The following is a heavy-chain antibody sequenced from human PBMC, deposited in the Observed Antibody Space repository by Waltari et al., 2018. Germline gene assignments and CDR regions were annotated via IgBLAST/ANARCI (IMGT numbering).Heavy chain of an antibody. CDR3: VTDPSYIVRGAALDY. Sequence: QVQVIQSGAEVKKPGASVKVSCKVSGISLTELSINWVRQAPGKGLEWMGGFDAEEGETRYAQNFQGRRTMTEDTSTGTAYMDLSSLRSDDTALYYCVTDPSYIVRGAALDYWGQGTLVTVSS. D-gene: IGHD1-26*01. CDR1: GISLTELS. CDR2: FDAEEGET. V-gene: IGHV1-24*01. J-gene: IGHJ4*02.